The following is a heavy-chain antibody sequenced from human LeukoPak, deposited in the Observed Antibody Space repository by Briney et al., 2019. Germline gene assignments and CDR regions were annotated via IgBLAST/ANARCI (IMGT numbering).Heavy chain of an antibody. CDR1: GFTFSSYE. D-gene: IGHD5-12*01. V-gene: IGHV3-48*03. J-gene: IGHJ3*02. CDR3: ARGGWIGDAFDI. Sequence: GGSLRLSCAASGFTFSSYEMNWLRQAPGKGLEWVTYISSSGSNIYYADPVKGGFTISRDNAKNSLYLQMNSLRAEDTAVYYCARGGWIGDAFDIWGQGTMVTVSS. CDR2: ISSSGSNI.